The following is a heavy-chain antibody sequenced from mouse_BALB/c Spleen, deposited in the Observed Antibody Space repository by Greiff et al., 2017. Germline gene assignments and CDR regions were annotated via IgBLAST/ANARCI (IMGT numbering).Heavy chain of an antibody. D-gene: IGHD3-3*01. CDR1: GFTFSDYG. V-gene: IGHV5-15*02. Sequence: EVQRVESGGGLVQPGGSRKLSCAASGFTFSDYGMAWVRQAPGKGPEWVAFISNLAYSIYYADTVTGRFTISRENAKNTLYLEMSSLRSEDTAMYYCARDRAGAMDYWGQGTSVTVSS. J-gene: IGHJ4*01. CDR2: ISNLAYSI. CDR3: ARDRAGAMDY.